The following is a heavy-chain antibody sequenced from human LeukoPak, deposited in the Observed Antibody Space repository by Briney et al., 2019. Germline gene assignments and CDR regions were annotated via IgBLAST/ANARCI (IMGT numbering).Heavy chain of an antibody. D-gene: IGHD3-22*01. CDR3: ARGYYDSSGYVS. CDR1: GFTFSSYE. J-gene: IGHJ5*02. CDR2: IYYSGST. Sequence: GSLRLSCAASGFTFSSYEMNWVRQPPGKGLEWIGSIYYSGSTYYNPSLKSRVTISVDTSKNQFSLKLSSVTAADTAVYYCARGYYDSSGYVSWGQGTLVTVSS. V-gene: IGHV4-39*07.